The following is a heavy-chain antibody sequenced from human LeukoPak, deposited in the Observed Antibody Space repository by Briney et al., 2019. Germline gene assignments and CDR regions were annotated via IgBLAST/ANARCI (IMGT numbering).Heavy chain of an antibody. CDR1: GFTFSIYW. CDR2: INSDGSSI. J-gene: IGHJ5*02. V-gene: IGHV3-74*01. CDR3: AKVYGAYGWFDP. Sequence: GGSLRLSCTASGFTFSIYWMHRVRQAPGKGLVWVSRINSDGSSITYADSVKGRFTISRDNAKNTLYLQMNSLRAEDTAVYYCAKVYGAYGWFDPWGQGTLVTVSS. D-gene: IGHD4-17*01.